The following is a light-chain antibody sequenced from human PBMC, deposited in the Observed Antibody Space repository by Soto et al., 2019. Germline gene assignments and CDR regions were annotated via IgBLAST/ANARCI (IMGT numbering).Light chain of an antibody. V-gene: IGLV2-14*01. J-gene: IGLJ1*01. CDR2: EVS. CDR3: TSYTSISLYV. CDR1: SSDVGGYNY. Sequence: QSVLTQPASVSGSPGQSITISCTGTSSDVGGYNYVSWYQQHPGKAPKLMIYEVSNRPSGVSNRFSGSKSGNTASLTISGLQAVDEADYYCTSYTSISLYVFGTGPTVTVL.